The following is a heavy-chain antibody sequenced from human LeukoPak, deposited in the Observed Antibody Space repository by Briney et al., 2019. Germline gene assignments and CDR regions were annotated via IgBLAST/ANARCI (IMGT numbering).Heavy chain of an antibody. D-gene: IGHD3-22*01. CDR2: INPNSGGT. CDR3: ARDETGDSSGYYPDY. V-gene: IGHV1-2*02. Sequence: ASVKVSCKASGYTFTGYYMHWVRPAPGQGLEWMGWINPNSGGTNYAQKFQGRVTMTRDTSISTAYMELSRLRSDDTAVYYCARDETGDSSGYYPDYWGQGTLVTVSS. CDR1: GYTFTGYY. J-gene: IGHJ4*02.